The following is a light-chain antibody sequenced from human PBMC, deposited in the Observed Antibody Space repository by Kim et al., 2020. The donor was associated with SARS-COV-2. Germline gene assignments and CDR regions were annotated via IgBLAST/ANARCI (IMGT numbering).Light chain of an antibody. CDR2: EVT. V-gene: IGLV2-8*01. CDR3: SSYAGNLGSG. CDR1: SSDIGGYDY. J-gene: IGLJ1*01. Sequence: QSALTQPPSASGSPGQSVTISCTGTSSDIGGYDYVSWYQQHPGKTPKLIIYEVTKRPSGVPDRFSGSKSGSTASLTVSALQPEDEADFYCSSYAGNLGSGFGTGTQVTVL.